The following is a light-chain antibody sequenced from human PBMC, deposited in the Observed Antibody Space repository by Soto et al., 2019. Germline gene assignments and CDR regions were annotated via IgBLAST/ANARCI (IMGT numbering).Light chain of an antibody. CDR2: KAS. J-gene: IGKJ5*01. V-gene: IGKV1-5*03. Sequence: DIQMTQSPSTLSASIGDRVTITCRASQSISSWLAWYQQKPGKAPKLMIYKASTLESGVPSRISGSVSGTEFTFTISSLQPDDFATYYCQQYNRMGTFGQGTRLEIK. CDR3: QQYNRMGT. CDR1: QSISSW.